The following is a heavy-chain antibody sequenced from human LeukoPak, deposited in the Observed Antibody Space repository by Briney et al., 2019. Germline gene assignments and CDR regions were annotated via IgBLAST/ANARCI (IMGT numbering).Heavy chain of an antibody. CDR1: GFTFSSYA. D-gene: IGHD3-10*01. CDR3: ASHGGSGSSNWFDP. CDR2: ISGSGGST. Sequence: GGSLRLSRAASGFTFSSYAMSWVRQAPGKGLEWVSAISGSGGSTYYADSVKGRFAISRDNSKNTLYLQMNSLRAEDTAVYYCASHGGSGSSNWFDPWGQGTLVTVSS. J-gene: IGHJ5*02. V-gene: IGHV3-23*01.